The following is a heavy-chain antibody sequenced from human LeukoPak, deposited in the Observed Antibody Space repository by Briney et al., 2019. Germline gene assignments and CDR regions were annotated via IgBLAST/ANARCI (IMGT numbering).Heavy chain of an antibody. Sequence: PSETLSLTCTVSGGSISSYYWSWIRQPPGKGLEWIGYIYYSGSTNYNPSLKSRVTISVDTSKNQFSLKLSSVTAADTAVYYCARHSSIWFGEFTFDYWGQGTLVTVSS. J-gene: IGHJ4*02. CDR2: IYYSGST. D-gene: IGHD3-10*01. CDR3: ARHSSIWFGEFTFDY. V-gene: IGHV4-59*08. CDR1: GGSISSYY.